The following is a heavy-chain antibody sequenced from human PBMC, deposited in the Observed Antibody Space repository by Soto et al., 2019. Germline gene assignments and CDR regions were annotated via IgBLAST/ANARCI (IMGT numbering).Heavy chain of an antibody. J-gene: IGHJ3*02. D-gene: IGHD1-1*01. CDR1: GFTFSSYD. CDR2: IGTAGDT. CDR3: ARGRTTGTGYAFDI. Sequence: GGSLRLSCAASGFTFSSYDMHWVRQATGKGLEWVSAIGTAGDTYYPGSVKGRFTISRENAKNSLYLQMNSLRAGDTAVYYCARGRTTGTGYAFDIWGQGTMVTVSS. V-gene: IGHV3-13*01.